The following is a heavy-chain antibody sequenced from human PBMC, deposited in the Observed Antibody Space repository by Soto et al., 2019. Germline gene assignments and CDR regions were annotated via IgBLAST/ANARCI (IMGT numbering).Heavy chain of an antibody. CDR2: ISGSGGST. D-gene: IGHD6-13*01. J-gene: IGHJ4*02. V-gene: IGHV3-23*01. Sequence: PGGSLRLSCAASGFTFSSYAMSWVRQAPGKGLEWVSAISGSGGSTYYADSVKGRFTISRDNSKNTLYLQMSGLTPEDTAFYYCARDQTGITTAGGGRIDHWGQGTLVTVSS. CDR3: ARDQTGITTAGGGRIDH. CDR1: GFTFSSYA.